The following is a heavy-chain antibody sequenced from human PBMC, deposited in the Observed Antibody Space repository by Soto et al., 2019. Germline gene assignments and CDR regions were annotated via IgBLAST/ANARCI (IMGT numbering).Heavy chain of an antibody. CDR1: GFTFSSYS. Sequence: GGSLRLSCAASGFTFSSYSMNWVRQAPGKGLEWVSSISSSSSYIYYADSVKGRFTISRDNAKNSLYLQMNSLRAEDTAVYYCARDRKDDFWSCYPRNYYGMDVWGQGTTVTVSS. CDR3: ARDRKDDFWSCYPRNYYGMDV. J-gene: IGHJ6*02. CDR2: ISSSSSYI. V-gene: IGHV3-21*01. D-gene: IGHD3-3*01.